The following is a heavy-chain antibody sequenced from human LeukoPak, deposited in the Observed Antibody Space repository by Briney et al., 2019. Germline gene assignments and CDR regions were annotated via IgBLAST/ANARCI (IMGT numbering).Heavy chain of an antibody. CDR1: GFTFSDYY. V-gene: IGHV3-33*08. CDR2: IRYDESNE. D-gene: IGHD3-10*01. Sequence: GTSLRLSCAASGFTFSDYYMSWIRQAPGKGLEWVAFIRYDESNEYYADSVKGRFTISRDNAKNSLYLQMNSLRAEDTAVYYCARGSHGGYWGQGTLVTVSS. CDR3: ARGSHGGY. J-gene: IGHJ4*02.